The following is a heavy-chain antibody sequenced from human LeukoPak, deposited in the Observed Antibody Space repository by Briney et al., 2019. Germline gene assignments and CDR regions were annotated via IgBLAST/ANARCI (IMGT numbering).Heavy chain of an antibody. Sequence: GGSLRLSCAASGFTFSSYAMSWVRQAPGKGLEWVSAIRGSGGSTYYADSVKGRFTISRDNSKNTLYLQMNSLGAEDTAVYYCAKFRPIVVVIAIPDAYYFDYWGQGTLVTVSS. D-gene: IGHD2-21*01. J-gene: IGHJ4*02. CDR1: GFTFSSYA. CDR2: IRGSGGST. CDR3: AKFRPIVVVIAIPDAYYFDY. V-gene: IGHV3-23*01.